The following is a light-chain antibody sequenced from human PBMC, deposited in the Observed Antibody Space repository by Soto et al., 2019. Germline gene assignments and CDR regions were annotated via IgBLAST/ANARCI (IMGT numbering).Light chain of an antibody. V-gene: IGKV3-11*01. CDR2: DSS. CDR3: QQRSSWPLT. J-gene: IGKJ4*01. Sequence: EIVLTQFPATLSLSPGDGATLSCRASQSVSSYLAWYQQKRGQAPRLLIYDSSNRATGIPARFSGSGSGTAFSLIISSLEPEDFAVYYCQQRSSWPLTFGGGTKVDIK. CDR1: QSVSSY.